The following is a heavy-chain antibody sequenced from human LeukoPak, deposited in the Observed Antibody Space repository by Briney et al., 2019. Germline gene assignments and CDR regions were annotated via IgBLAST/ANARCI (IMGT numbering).Heavy chain of an antibody. CDR3: ARGRDSGYASWDY. D-gene: IGHD5-12*01. CDR2: INHSGST. V-gene: IGHV4-34*01. CDR1: GGSFSGYY. J-gene: IGHJ4*02. Sequence: PSETLSLTCAVYGGSFSGYYWSWIRQPPGKGLEWIGEINHSGSTNYNPSLKSRVTISVDTSKNQFSLKLSSVTAADTAVYYCARGRDSGYASWDYWGQGTLVTVSS.